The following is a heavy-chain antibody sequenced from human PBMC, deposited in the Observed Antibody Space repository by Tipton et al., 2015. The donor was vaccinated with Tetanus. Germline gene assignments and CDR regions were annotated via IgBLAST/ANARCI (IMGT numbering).Heavy chain of an antibody. J-gene: IGHJ4*02. CDR1: GFTVRSNY. CDR2: IYSGGST. CDR3: ARDAPDHGDYASLDY. Sequence: SLRLSCAASGFTVRSNYMSWVRQAPGKGLEWVSIIYSGGSTYSADSVKGRFTISTDNSKNTLYLQMNSLRAEDTAVYYCARDAPDHGDYASLDYWGQGTLVTVSS. D-gene: IGHD4-17*01. V-gene: IGHV3-66*01.